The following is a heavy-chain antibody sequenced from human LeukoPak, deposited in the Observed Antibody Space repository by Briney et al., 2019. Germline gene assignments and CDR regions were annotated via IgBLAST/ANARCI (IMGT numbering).Heavy chain of an antibody. D-gene: IGHD3-10*01. CDR2: INPNSGGT. V-gene: IGHV1-2*06. J-gene: IGHJ4*02. CDR1: GYTFTGYY. Sequence: ASVKVSCKASGYTFTGYYMHWVRQAPGQGLEWMGRINPNSGGTNYAQKFQGRVTMTRDTSISTAYMELSSLRSEDTAVYYCASYGSGAQASFDYWGQGTLVTVSS. CDR3: ASYGSGAQASFDY.